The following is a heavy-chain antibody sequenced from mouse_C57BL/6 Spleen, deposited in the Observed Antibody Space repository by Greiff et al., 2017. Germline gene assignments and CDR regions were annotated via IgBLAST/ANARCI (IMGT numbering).Heavy chain of an antibody. Sequence: VQLQQSGAELVRPGTSVKVSCKASGYAFTNYLIDWVKQRPGQGLEWIGVINPGNGGTNYNEKLKGKATLTADKSSSTAYMQLSSLTSEDSAVYFCARSDYYGGSYGYFDVWGTGTTVTVSS. CDR3: ARSDYYGGSYGYFDV. V-gene: IGHV1-54*01. J-gene: IGHJ1*03. CDR2: INPGNGGT. D-gene: IGHD1-1*01. CDR1: GYAFTNYL.